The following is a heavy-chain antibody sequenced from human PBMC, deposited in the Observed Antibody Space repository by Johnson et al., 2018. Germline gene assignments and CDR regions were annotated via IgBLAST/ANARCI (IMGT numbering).Heavy chain of an antibody. CDR2: MNPNSGNT. CDR1: GYTFTSYD. CDR3: ARDTSGSYLGYFQH. V-gene: IGHV1-8*01. Sequence: QVQLVQSGAEVKKXGASVKVSCKASGYTFTSYDINWVRQATGQGLEWMGWMNPNSGNTGYAQKFQGRVTMTRNTSISTAYMELSSLRDEDTAVYYCARDTSGSYLGYFQHWGQGTLVTVSS. D-gene: IGHD1-26*01. J-gene: IGHJ1*01.